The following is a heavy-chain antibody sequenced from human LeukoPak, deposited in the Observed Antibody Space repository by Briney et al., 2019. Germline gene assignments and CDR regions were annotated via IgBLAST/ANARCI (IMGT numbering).Heavy chain of an antibody. CDR1: GGSISRYY. J-gene: IGHJ3*02. CDR2: IDDSGNT. CDR3: ARSDYHNSGSHTVFDAFDI. Sequence: SETLSLTCTVSGGSISRYYWSWIRRPPGKGLEWIGYIDDSGNTNYNPSLKSQVTISVDKSKDQFSLKLSFVTAADTAMYYCARSDYHNSGSHTVFDAFDIWGQGTRVTVSS. D-gene: IGHD3-10*01. V-gene: IGHV4-59*01.